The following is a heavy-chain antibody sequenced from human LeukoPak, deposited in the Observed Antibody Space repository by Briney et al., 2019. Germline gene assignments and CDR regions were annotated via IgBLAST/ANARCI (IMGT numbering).Heavy chain of an antibody. V-gene: IGHV1-8*02. CDR3: ARRVGYYYYMDV. CDR2: MNSNTGNT. CDR1: GYTFTSYG. J-gene: IGHJ6*03. Sequence: ASVKVSCKASGYTFTSYGISWVRQAPGQGLEWMGWMNSNTGNTGYAQKFQGRVTMTRNTSITTAYMKLSSLRSEDTAVYYCARRVGYYYYMDVWGKGTTVTVSS.